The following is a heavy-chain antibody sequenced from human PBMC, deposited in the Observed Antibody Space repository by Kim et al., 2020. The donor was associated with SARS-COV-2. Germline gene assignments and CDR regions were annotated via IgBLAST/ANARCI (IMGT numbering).Heavy chain of an antibody. D-gene: IGHD2-2*02. V-gene: IGHV1-69*13. CDR2: IIPIFGTA. CDR1: GGTFSSYA. J-gene: IGHJ5*02. Sequence: SVKVSCKASGGTFSSYAISWVRQAPGQGLEWMGGIIPIFGTANYAQKFQGRVTITADESTSTAYMELSSLRSEDTAVYYCAREEEGGYCSSTSCYTRFDPWGQGTLVTVSS. CDR3: AREEEGGYCSSTSCYTRFDP.